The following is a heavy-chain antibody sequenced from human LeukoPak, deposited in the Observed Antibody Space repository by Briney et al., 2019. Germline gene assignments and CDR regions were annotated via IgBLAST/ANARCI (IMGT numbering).Heavy chain of an antibody. CDR3: ARVGATNAFDI. Sequence: SETLSLTCTVSGGSISSYYWSWIRQPSGKGLEWIGYIYYSGSTNYNPSLKSRVTISVDTSKNQFSLKLSSVTAADTAVYYCARVGATNAFDIWGQGTMVTVSS. CDR1: GGSISSYY. D-gene: IGHD1-26*01. CDR2: IYYSGST. J-gene: IGHJ3*02. V-gene: IGHV4-59*01.